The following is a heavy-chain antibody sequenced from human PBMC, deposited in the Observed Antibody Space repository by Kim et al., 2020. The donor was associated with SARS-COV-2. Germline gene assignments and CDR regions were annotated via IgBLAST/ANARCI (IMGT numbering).Heavy chain of an antibody. CDR3: ARDRSSRGWLDA. J-gene: IGHJ5*02. V-gene: IGHV1-46*01. D-gene: IGHD3-10*01. Sequence: TRYAKKLKGRCTMTRDTSPRTVYMGVDSLRPEDTAVYYCARDRSSRGWLDAWGQGTLVTVSS. CDR2: T.